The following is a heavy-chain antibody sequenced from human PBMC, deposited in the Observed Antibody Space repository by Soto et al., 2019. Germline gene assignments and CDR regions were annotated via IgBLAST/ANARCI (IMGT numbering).Heavy chain of an antibody. Sequence: KTSETLSLTCTVSGGSISSDANFWSWIRQLPGRGLEWIGYISYTGRTYYTPSLNSRLTISLDTSKNLFSLRLSAVTAADTAVYFCARGSFSGSSSWFDPWGQGTLVTVSS. CDR3: ARGSFSGSSSWFDP. D-gene: IGHD2-15*01. V-gene: IGHV4-31*03. CDR2: ISYTGRT. CDR1: GGSISSDANF. J-gene: IGHJ5*02.